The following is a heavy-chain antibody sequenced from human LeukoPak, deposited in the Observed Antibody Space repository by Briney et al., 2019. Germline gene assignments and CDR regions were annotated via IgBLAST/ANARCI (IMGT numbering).Heavy chain of an antibody. D-gene: IGHD4-17*01. CDR3: ARAPFYGDFFFDY. V-gene: IGHV3-53*01. Sequence: PGGSLRLSCAASGFTVSSNYMSWVRQAPGKGLEWVSVIYSGGSTYYADSVKGRFTISRDNSKNMLYLQMNSLRAEDTAVYYCARAPFYGDFFFDYWGQGTLVTVSS. CDR2: IYSGGST. J-gene: IGHJ4*02. CDR1: GFTVSSNY.